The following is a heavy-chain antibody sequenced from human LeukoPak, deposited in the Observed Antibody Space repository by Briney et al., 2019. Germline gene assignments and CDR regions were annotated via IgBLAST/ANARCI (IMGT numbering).Heavy chain of an antibody. CDR1: GFTFSSHG. CDR3: AHGSMYQLDY. V-gene: IGHV3-23*01. D-gene: IGHD2-2*01. Sequence: QTGGSLRLSCAASGFTFSSHGMSWVRQAPGKGLEWVSGIFGGAGGTYYADSVKGRFTISRDNSKNTLYLQMNSLRAEDTAVYYCAHGSMYQLDYWGQGTLVTDSS. J-gene: IGHJ4*02. CDR2: IFGGAGGT.